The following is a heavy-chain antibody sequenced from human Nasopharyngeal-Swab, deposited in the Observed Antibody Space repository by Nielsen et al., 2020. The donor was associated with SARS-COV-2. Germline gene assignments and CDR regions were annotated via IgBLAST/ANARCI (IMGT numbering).Heavy chain of an antibody. Sequence: GGSLRLSCAASGFSFSSYSMNWVRQTPGKGLESVSAISSSSSYIYYADSVRGRFTVSRDNAKNSLYLRMNSLRAEDTGVYYCARENYGDYVSDYWGQGTLVTVSS. CDR2: ISSSSSYI. J-gene: IGHJ4*02. D-gene: IGHD4-17*01. V-gene: IGHV3-21*01. CDR3: ARENYGDYVSDY. CDR1: GFSFSSYS.